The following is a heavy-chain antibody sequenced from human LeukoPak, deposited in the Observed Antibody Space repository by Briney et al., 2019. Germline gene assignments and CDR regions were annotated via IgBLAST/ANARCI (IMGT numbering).Heavy chain of an antibody. D-gene: IGHD6-13*01. V-gene: IGHV1-46*01. CDR2: INPSGGST. Sequence: EASVNVSCKASGYTFTSYYMHWVRQAPGQGLEWMGIINPSGGSTSYAQKFQGRVTMTRDMSTSTVYMELSSLRSEDTAVYYCARDRDLSSSRYNWFDPWGQGTLVTVSS. CDR1: GYTFTSYY. CDR3: ARDRDLSSSRYNWFDP. J-gene: IGHJ5*02.